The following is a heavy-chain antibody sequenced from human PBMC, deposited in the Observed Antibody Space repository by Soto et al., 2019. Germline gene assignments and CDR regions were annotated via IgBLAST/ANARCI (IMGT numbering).Heavy chain of an antibody. CDR3: ARRTRYCSGGSCRTALDY. Sequence: SETLSLTCAVYGGSFSGYYWTWIRQPPGTGLEWIGEINHSGSTNYNPSLKSRVTISVDTSKNQFSLKLTSVTAADTAVYYCARRTRYCSGGSCRTALDYWGQGTLVTVSS. J-gene: IGHJ4*02. CDR2: INHSGST. D-gene: IGHD2-15*01. CDR1: GGSFSGYY. V-gene: IGHV4-34*01.